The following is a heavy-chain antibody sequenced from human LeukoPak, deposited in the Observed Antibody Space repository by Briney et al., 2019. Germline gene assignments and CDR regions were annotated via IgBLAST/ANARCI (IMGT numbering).Heavy chain of an antibody. Sequence: GGSLRLSCAASGFTFSSYALSWVRQAPGKGLEWVSGISGSGGSTYYADSVKGRFTISRDNSKNTLYLQMNSLRAEDTAVYYCAKVANTMIVVVSADFDYWGQGTLVTVSS. D-gene: IGHD3-22*01. CDR2: ISGSGGST. CDR1: GFTFSSYA. J-gene: IGHJ4*02. CDR3: AKVANTMIVVVSADFDY. V-gene: IGHV3-23*01.